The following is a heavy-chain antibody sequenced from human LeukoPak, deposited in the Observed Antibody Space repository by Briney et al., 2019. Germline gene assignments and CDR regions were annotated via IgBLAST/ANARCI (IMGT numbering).Heavy chain of an antibody. D-gene: IGHD1-26*01. CDR3: AKEAWSGSYSAPPLGYGGYFDL. Sequence: GRSLRLSCAASGFTFSSYDMHWVRQAPGKGLEWVADIRYDGSTTYYADSVKGRFTISRDNSKNTLYLQMNSLRAEDTAVYYCAKEAWSGSYSAPPLGYGGYFDLWGRGTLVTFSS. V-gene: IGHV3-33*06. J-gene: IGHJ2*01. CDR2: IRYDGSTT. CDR1: GFTFSSYD.